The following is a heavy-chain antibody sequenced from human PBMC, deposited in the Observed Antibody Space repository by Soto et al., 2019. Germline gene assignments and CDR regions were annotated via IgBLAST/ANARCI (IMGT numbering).Heavy chain of an antibody. CDR1: GYSFTSYW. CDR2: IYPGDSDT. V-gene: IGHV5-51*01. CDR3: ARQLHCSSTNCYFDI. D-gene: IGHD2-2*01. J-gene: IGHJ3*02. Sequence: GESLKISCKGSGYSFTSYWIGWVRQMPGKGLEWMGIIYPGDSDTRYSPSFQGQVTISADKSISTAYLQWSSLKASDTAMYYCARQLHCSSTNCYFDIWGQGTMVTVSS.